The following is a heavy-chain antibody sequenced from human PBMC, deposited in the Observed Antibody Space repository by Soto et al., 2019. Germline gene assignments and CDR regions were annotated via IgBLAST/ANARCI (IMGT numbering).Heavy chain of an antibody. CDR2: IILALGTP. J-gene: IGHJ5*02. CDR3: GRYCTNTKCRGGYDLDL. V-gene: IGHV1-69*01. CDR1: GDSFTNYA. D-gene: IGHD2-8*01. Sequence: QVLLVQSGAEMKQPGSSVSVSCKASGDSFTNYAFTWVRQAPGQGPEWLGGIILALGTPHYSQRFQGRLTITADESSGTVYMELGSLRLDDTAVYYCGRYCTNTKCRGGYDLDLWGQGTLLTVSS.